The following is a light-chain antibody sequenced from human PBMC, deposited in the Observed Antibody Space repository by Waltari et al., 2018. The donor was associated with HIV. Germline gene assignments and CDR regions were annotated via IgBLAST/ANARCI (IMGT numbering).Light chain of an antibody. V-gene: IGLV1-47*01. J-gene: IGLJ3*02. CDR1: SPNHGNNF. CDR3: ATWDDSLSGWV. Sequence: QSVLTQPPSASGTPGQRVTISCSGSSPNHGNNFIYWYQQFPGTAPNLLIDRNDQRPSGVPDRFSGSKSGTSASLAISGLRSEDEADYYCATWDDSLSGWVFSGGTKLTVL. CDR2: RND.